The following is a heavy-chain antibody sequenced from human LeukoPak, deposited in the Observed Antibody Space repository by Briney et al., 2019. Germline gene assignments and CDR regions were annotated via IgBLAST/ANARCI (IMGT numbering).Heavy chain of an antibody. J-gene: IGHJ5*02. CDR3: ARLGYCSSTSCYEAWFDP. Sequence: PSETLSLTCTVSGGSISSYYWSWIRQPPGKGLEWIGYIYYSGSTNYNPSLKSRVTISVDTSKNQFSLKLSSVTAADTAVYYCARLGYCSSTSCYEAWFDPWGQGTLVTVSS. CDR2: IYYSGST. CDR1: GGSISSYY. D-gene: IGHD2-2*01. V-gene: IGHV4-59*08.